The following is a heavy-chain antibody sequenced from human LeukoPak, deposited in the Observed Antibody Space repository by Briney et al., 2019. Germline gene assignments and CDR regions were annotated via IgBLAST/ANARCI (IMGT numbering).Heavy chain of an antibody. Sequence: PGGSLRLSCAASGLTFSNYAITWVRQAPGKGLEWVSSITVSGGTTYYADSVKGRFSISRDNSRNTLFLHMNSLRADDTAVYYCSKDPNGDYVGAFDMWGPGTMVTVSS. CDR2: ITVSGGTT. CDR1: GLTFSNYA. CDR3: SKDPNGDYVGAFDM. J-gene: IGHJ3*02. V-gene: IGHV3-23*01. D-gene: IGHD4-17*01.